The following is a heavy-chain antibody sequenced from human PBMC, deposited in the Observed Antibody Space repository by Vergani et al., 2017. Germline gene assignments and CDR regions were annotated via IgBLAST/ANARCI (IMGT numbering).Heavy chain of an antibody. D-gene: IGHD2-15*01. J-gene: IGHJ4*02. CDR3: AXSRPYCTSGSCPAI. CDR2: IHTGGST. CDR1: GGSINPSSSF. Sequence: QVQLQESGPGVVKPSETLSLICTVSGGSINPSSSFWGWIRQSPGKGPEWIGHIHTGGSTDLNPSFKSRVSISVDTSKSQFSLKLNSVTVADTAVYYCAXSRPYCTSGSCPAIWGQGTLVTVSS. V-gene: IGHV4-61*09.